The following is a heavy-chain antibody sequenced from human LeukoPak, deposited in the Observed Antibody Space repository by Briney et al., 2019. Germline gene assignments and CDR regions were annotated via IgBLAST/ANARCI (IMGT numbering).Heavy chain of an antibody. V-gene: IGHV7-4-1*02. CDR1: GYTFTSYA. CDR2: INTNTGNP. Sequence: ASVKVSCKASGYTFTSYAMNWVRQAPGQGLEWMGWINTNTGNPTYAQGFTGRFVFSLDTSVSTAYLQISSLKAEDTAVYYCARDVVTTIYYYYYYMDVWGKGTTVTVSS. D-gene: IGHD4-11*01. CDR3: ARDVVTTIYYYYYYMDV. J-gene: IGHJ6*03.